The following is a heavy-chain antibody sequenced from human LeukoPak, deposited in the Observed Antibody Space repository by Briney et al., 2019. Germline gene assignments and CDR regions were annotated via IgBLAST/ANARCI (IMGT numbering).Heavy chain of an antibody. J-gene: IGHJ3*02. D-gene: IGHD3-22*01. CDR2: IVTGGDP. V-gene: IGHV3-13*05. Sequence: GGSLRLSCAASGFTFSSYGMHWVCQATGKGLEWVSAIVTGGDPYYAGSVKGRFTISRENANNSLYLQMNSLRVGDTAVYYCARGGWYDSSGYRWKDAFDIWGQGTMVTVSS. CDR3: ARGGWYDSSGYRWKDAFDI. CDR1: GFTFSSYG.